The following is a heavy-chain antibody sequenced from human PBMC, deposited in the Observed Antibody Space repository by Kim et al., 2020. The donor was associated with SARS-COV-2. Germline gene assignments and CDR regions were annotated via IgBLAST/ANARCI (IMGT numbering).Heavy chain of an antibody. V-gene: IGHV3-64D*09. CDR3: VKRHQWELYNWFDP. Sequence: ADSVKGRFTISRDNSKNTLYLQMSSLRAEDTAVYYCVKRHQWELYNWFDPWGQGTLVTVSS. J-gene: IGHJ5*02. D-gene: IGHD1-26*01.